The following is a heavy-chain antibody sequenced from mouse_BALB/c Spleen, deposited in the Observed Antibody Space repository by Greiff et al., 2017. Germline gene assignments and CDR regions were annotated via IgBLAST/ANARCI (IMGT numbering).Heavy chain of an antibody. Sequence: EVKLVESGGGLVQPGGSRKLSCAASGFTFSSFGMHWVRQAPEKGLEWVAYISSGSSTIYYADTVKGRFTISRDNPKNTLFLQMTSLRSEDTAMYYCARSEGYPLYFDYWGQGTTLTVSS. CDR3: ARSEGYPLYFDY. CDR1: GFTFSSFG. J-gene: IGHJ2*01. V-gene: IGHV5-17*02. CDR2: ISSGSSTI.